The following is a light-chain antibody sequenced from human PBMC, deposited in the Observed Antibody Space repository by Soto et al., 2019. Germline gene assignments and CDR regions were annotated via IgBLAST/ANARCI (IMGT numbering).Light chain of an antibody. Sequence: DIQLTQSPSFLSASVGDRVTITCRASQGISSYLAWYQQKPGKAPKLLIYAASTLQYGVPSRFSGSGSGTEFTLTISSLQSEDFATYYCQQVNSYPRAFGQGTKVDIK. V-gene: IGKV1-9*01. CDR2: AAS. J-gene: IGKJ1*01. CDR3: QQVNSYPRA. CDR1: QGISSY.